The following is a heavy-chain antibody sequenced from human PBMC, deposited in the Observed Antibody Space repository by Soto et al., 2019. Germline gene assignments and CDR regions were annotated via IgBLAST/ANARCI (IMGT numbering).Heavy chain of an antibody. CDR3: ATSYDTGFDP. Sequence: QLQLVQSAAEVKKPGASVRVSCKAYGYPFIKYGISWIRQAPEQGLEWMGWIKVDSGYTNYAQKFQGRVTMTADTYSDTAFMELRSLRLDDKAVYFCATSYDTGFDPWCQGTLVSVSS. D-gene: IGHD3-9*01. J-gene: IGHJ5*02. CDR1: GYPFIKYG. CDR2: IKVDSGYT. V-gene: IGHV1-18*04.